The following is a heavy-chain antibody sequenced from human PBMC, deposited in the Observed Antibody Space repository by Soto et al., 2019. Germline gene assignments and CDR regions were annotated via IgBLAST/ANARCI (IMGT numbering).Heavy chain of an antibody. CDR2: ISYDGSNK. J-gene: IGHJ4*02. Sequence: GGSLRLSCAASGFTFSSYGMHWVRQAPGKGLEWVAVISYDGSNKYYADSVKGRFTISRDNSKNTLYLQMNSLRAEDTAVYYCAKVGSSGWYGYFDYWGQGTLVTVSS. D-gene: IGHD6-19*01. CDR3: AKVGSSGWYGYFDY. CDR1: GFTFSSYG. V-gene: IGHV3-30*18.